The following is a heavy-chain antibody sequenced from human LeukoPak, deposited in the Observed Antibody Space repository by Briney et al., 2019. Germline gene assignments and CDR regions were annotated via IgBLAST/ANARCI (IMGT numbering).Heavy chain of an antibody. D-gene: IGHD3-22*01. V-gene: IGHV3-33*01. Sequence: GTSLRLSCAASGFTFRSYGMHWVRQAPGKGLEWVAIIWYDGSDKYFTDSVKGRFTISRDNSKNTLYLQMNSLRAEDTAVYYCARDLGNSGYYLDYWGQGTLVTVSS. J-gene: IGHJ4*02. CDR2: IWYDGSDK. CDR1: GFTFRSYG. CDR3: ARDLGNSGYYLDY.